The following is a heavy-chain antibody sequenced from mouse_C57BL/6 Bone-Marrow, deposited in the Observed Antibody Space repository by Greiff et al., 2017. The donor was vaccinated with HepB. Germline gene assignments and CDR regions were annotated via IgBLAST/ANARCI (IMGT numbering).Heavy chain of an antibody. V-gene: IGHV1-61*01. CDR3: ARRTAQATYAMDY. CDR1: GYTFTSYW. J-gene: IGHJ4*01. CDR2: IYPSDSET. Sequence: QVQLKQPGAELVRPGSSVKLSCKASGYTFTSYWMDWVKQRPGQGLEWIGNIYPSDSETHYNQKFKDKATLTVDKSSSTAYMQLSSLTSEDSAVYYCARRTAQATYAMDYWGQGTSVTVSS. D-gene: IGHD3-2*02.